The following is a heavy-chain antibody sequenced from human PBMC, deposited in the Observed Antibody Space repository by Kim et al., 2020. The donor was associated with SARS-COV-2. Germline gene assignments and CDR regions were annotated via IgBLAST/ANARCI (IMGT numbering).Heavy chain of an antibody. J-gene: IGHJ3*02. V-gene: IGHV3-23*01. Sequence: GGSLRLSCAASGFTFSSYAMSWVRQAPGKGLEWVSAISGSGGSTYYADSVKGRCTISRDNSKNTLYLQMNSLRAEDTAVSYCAKGDLWFGSPGDAFDIWGRGTMVTVAS. CDR3: AKGDLWFGSPGDAFDI. D-gene: IGHD3-10*01. CDR2: ISGSGGST. CDR1: GFTFSSYA.